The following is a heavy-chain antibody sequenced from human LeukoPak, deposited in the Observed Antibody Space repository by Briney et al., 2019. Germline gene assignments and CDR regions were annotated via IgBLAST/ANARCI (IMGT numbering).Heavy chain of an antibody. J-gene: IGHJ5*02. V-gene: IGHV4-34*01. D-gene: IGHD4-17*01. CDR1: GGSFSGYY. CDR2: INHSGST. Sequence: SETLSLTCAVYGGSFSGYYWSWNRQPPGKGLEWIGEINHSGSTNYNPSLKSRVTISVDTSKNQFSLKLSSVTAADTAVYYCARYHGGDRFDPWGQGTLVTVSS. CDR3: ARYHGGDRFDP.